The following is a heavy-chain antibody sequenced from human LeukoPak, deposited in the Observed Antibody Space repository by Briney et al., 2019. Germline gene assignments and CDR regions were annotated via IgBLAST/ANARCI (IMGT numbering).Heavy chain of an antibody. J-gene: IGHJ4*02. Sequence: PSETLSLTCAVSGYSISSGYYWGWIRQPPGKGLEWIGYIYYSGSTNYNPSLKSRVTISVDTSKNQFSLKLSSVTAADTAVYYCARGGTTHDYWGQGTLVTVSS. CDR1: GYSISSGYY. V-gene: IGHV4-61*01. CDR2: IYYSGST. D-gene: IGHD1-26*01. CDR3: ARGGTTHDY.